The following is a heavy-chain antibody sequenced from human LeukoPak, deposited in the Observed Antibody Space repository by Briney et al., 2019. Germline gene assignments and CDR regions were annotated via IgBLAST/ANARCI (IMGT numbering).Heavy chain of an antibody. Sequence: PGGSLRLSCAASGFPFSSYAMSWVRQAPGKGLEWMSAISGSGGSTYYADSVKGRFTISRDNSKNTLYLQMNSLRAEDTAVYYCAKTSRLLRPFDYWGQGTLVTVSS. V-gene: IGHV3-23*01. CDR1: GFPFSSYA. CDR3: AKTSRLLRPFDY. D-gene: IGHD2-21*02. CDR2: ISGSGGST. J-gene: IGHJ4*02.